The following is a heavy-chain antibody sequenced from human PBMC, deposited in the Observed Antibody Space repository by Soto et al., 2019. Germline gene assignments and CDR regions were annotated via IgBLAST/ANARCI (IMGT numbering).Heavy chain of an antibody. V-gene: IGHV3-23*01. CDR1: AFTFSSYA. CDR3: ATDIHYSSYWYSYFDY. Sequence: EVQLLESGGGLVQPGGSLRLSCAASAFTFSSYAMNWVRQAPGKGLEWVSAISGSGGSTYYADSVKGRFTISRDNSKNTLYLQMNSLRAEDTAVYYCATDIHYSSYWYSYFDYWGQGTLVTVSS. D-gene: IGHD6-19*01. CDR2: ISGSGGST. J-gene: IGHJ4*02.